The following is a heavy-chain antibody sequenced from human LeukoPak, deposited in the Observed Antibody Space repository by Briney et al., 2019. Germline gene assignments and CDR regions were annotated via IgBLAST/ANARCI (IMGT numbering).Heavy chain of an antibody. V-gene: IGHV3-13*01. CDR3: ARGPPRGKYYYMDV. J-gene: IGHJ6*03. D-gene: IGHD1-1*01. CDR1: GFTFSRFD. Sequence: TGGSLRLSCAASGFTFSRFDMHWVRQPTGQGLEWVSTIGTASDTYYPGSVEGRFTLSRDNAKNSLYLQMNSLTAGDTAVYYCARGPPRGKYYYMDVWGKRTTVTVSS. CDR2: IGTASDT.